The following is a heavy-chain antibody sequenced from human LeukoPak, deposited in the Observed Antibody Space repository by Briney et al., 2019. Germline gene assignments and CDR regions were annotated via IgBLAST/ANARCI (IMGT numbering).Heavy chain of an antibody. Sequence: PGGSPRLSCAASGFTFGSYAMSWVRQAPGKGLEWVSGVSGNGGTTYYADSVKGRFTISRDNSKSTVYLQMNSLRAEDTAVYYCAKHDGSYYYYGMDVWGQGTTVTVSS. CDR2: VSGNGGTT. J-gene: IGHJ6*02. CDR3: AKHDGSYYYYGMDV. CDR1: GFTFGSYA. V-gene: IGHV3-23*01. D-gene: IGHD3-22*01.